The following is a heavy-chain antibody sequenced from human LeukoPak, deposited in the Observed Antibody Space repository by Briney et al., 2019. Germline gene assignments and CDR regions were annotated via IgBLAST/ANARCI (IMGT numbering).Heavy chain of an antibody. CDR3: ATPRKTGNYPGAFFDY. CDR2: ISSSSSTI. D-gene: IGHD3-9*01. CDR1: GFTFSSYS. Sequence: GESLRLSCAASGFTFSSYSMNWVRQAPGKGLEWVSYISSSSSTIYYADSVKGRFTISRDNSKNTLYLQMNSLRAEDTAVYYCATPRKTGNYPGAFFDYWGQGTLVTVSS. V-gene: IGHV3-48*01. J-gene: IGHJ4*02.